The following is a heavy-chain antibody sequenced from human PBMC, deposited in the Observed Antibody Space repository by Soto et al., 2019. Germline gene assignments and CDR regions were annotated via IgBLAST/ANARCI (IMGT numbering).Heavy chain of an antibody. CDR2: MNPNSGNT. D-gene: IGHD3-3*01. V-gene: IGHV1-8*01. CDR1: GYTFTSYY. J-gene: IGHJ5*02. CDR3: ARCQHLRYDLWSGYYRSWFDP. Sequence: ASVKGSCKASGYTFTSYYINWVRQATGQGLEWMGWMNPNSGNTGYAQKFQGRVTMTRNTSISTAYMELSSLRSEDTAVYYCARCQHLRYDLWSGYYRSWFDPWGQGTLVTVSS.